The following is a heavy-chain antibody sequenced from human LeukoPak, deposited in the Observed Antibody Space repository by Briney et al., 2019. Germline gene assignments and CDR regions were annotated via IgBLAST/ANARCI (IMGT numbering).Heavy chain of an antibody. V-gene: IGHV4-34*01. CDR2: INHSGST. CDR3: ARAVAGTLKLNSESPNDY. J-gene: IGHJ4*02. CDR1: GGSFSDYY. D-gene: IGHD6-19*01. Sequence: SETLSLTCAVYGGSFSDYYWTWIRQPPGKGLEWIGEINHSGSTNYNPSLKSRVTISVDTSKNQFSLKLSSVTAADTAVYYCARAVAGTLKLNSESPNDYWGQGTLVTVSS.